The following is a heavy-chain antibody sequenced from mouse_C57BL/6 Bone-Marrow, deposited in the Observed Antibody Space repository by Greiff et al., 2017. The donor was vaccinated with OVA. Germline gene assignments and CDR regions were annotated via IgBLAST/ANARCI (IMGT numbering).Heavy chain of an antibody. J-gene: IGHJ1*03. CDR1: GFTFSDYG. V-gene: IGHV5-15*01. Sequence: EVHLVESGGGLVQPGGSLKLSCAASGFTFSDYGMAWVRQAPRKGPEWVAFISNLAYSIYYADTVTGRFTISRENAKNTLYLEMSSLRSEDTAMYYCARWGGSSPYWYFDVWGTGTTVTVSS. CDR2: ISNLAYSI. D-gene: IGHD1-1*01. CDR3: ARWGGSSPYWYFDV.